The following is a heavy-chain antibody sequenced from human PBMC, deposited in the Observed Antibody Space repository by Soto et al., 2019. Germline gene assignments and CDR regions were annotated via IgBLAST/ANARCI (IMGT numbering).Heavy chain of an antibody. CDR1: GYTFTSYA. CDR2: INAGNGNT. V-gene: IGHV1-3*01. D-gene: IGHD4-17*01. Sequence: GASVKVSCKASGYTFTSYAMHWVRQAPGQRLEWMGWINAGNGNTKYSQKIQGRVTITRDTSASTAYMELSSLRSEDTAVYYCAGVYYGDYARAYYYYGMDVWGQGTTVTVSS. J-gene: IGHJ6*02. CDR3: AGVYYGDYARAYYYYGMDV.